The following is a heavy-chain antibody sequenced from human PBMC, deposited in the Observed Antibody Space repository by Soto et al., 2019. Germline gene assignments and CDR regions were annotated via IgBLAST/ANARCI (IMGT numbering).Heavy chain of an antibody. CDR1: GFTFSSYW. V-gene: IGHV3-7*03. CDR2: IKQDGSEK. Sequence: GGSLRLSCAASGFTFSSYWMSWVRQAPGKGLEWVANIKQDGSEKYYVDSVKGRFTISRDNAKNSLYLQMNSLRAEDTAVYYCARDWVSQRLGVGAFDIWGQGTMVTVSS. CDR3: ARDWVSQRLGVGAFDI. J-gene: IGHJ3*02. D-gene: IGHD6-25*01.